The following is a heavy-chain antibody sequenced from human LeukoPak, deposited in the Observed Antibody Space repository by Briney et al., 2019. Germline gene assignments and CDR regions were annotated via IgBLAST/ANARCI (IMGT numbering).Heavy chain of an antibody. CDR1: DDSISSSSYY. CDR2: IYYSGST. D-gene: IGHD6-13*01. V-gene: IGHV4-39*07. J-gene: IGHJ6*02. CDR3: ARGGSGSWVYYYYGVDV. Sequence: SETLSLTCIVSDDSISSSSYYWGWIRQPPGKGLELIGSIYYSGSTYYNPSLKSRVTISVDTSKSQFSLKLSSVTAADTAVYYCARGGSGSWVYYYYGVDVWGQGTTVTVSS.